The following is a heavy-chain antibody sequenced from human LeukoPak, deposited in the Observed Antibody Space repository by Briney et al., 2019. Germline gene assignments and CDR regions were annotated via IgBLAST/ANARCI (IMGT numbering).Heavy chain of an antibody. CDR1: GYTFDDYA. CDR3: AKVAPDSSGDYFDY. Sequence: GRSLRLSYAASGYTFDDYAMHWVRQAPGKGLGWVSGISWNSGSIGYADSVKGRFTISRDNAKNSLYLQMNSLRAEDTALYYCAKVAPDSSGDYFDYWGQGTLVTVSS. CDR2: ISWNSGSI. D-gene: IGHD3-22*01. J-gene: IGHJ4*02. V-gene: IGHV3-9*01.